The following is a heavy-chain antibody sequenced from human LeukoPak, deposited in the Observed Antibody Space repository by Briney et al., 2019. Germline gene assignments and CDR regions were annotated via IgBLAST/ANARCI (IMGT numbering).Heavy chain of an antibody. V-gene: IGHV3-74*01. CDR3: ARVRVGSFNWFDP. J-gene: IGHJ5*02. Sequence: GGSLRLSCAASGFTFSDYWMHWVRQAPGKGLVWVSRINSDGSTISYADSVKGRFTISRDNAKNTLYLQMNSLRAEDTAVYYCARVRVGSFNWFDPWGQGTLVTVSS. CDR2: INSDGSTI. D-gene: IGHD3-10*01. CDR1: GFTFSDYW.